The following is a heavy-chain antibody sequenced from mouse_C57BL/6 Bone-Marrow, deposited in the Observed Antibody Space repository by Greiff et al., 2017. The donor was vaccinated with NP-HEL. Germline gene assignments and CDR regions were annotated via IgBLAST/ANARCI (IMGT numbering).Heavy chain of an antibody. CDR3: ARYTGDYDVNWYFDV. CDR1: GLTFTDYY. J-gene: IGHJ1*03. V-gene: IGHV7-3*01. D-gene: IGHD2-4*01. Sequence: EVQGVESGGGLVQPGGSLSLSCAASGLTFTDYYMSWVRQPPGKALEWLGFIRNKANGYTTEYSASVKGRFTISRDNSQSILYLQMNALRAEDSATYYCARYTGDYDVNWYFDVWGTGTTVTVSS. CDR2: IRNKANGYTT.